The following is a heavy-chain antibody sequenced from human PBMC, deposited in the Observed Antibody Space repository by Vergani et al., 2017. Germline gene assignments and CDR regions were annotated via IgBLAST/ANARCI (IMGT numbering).Heavy chain of an antibody. CDR1: ECSFGNYW. Sequence: EVELVQSGPEMRKPGESLKISCKGSECSFGNYWIGWVRQMPGKGLEWMGIIYPADSETRYSPSFQGQVTISADKSISTAFLQWDSLKASDTALYYCARHTTYTDSWGQGTLVTVSS. CDR2: IYPADSET. J-gene: IGHJ4*02. V-gene: IGHV5-51*01. D-gene: IGHD1-1*01. CDR3: ARHTTYTDS.